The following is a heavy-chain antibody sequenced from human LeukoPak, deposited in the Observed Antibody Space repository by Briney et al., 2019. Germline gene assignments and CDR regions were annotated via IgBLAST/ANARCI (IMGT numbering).Heavy chain of an antibody. Sequence: PSETLSLTCTVSGGSISSYYWSWIRQPPGKGLEWVGYIYYSGSTNYNPSLKSRVTISVDTSKNQFSLKLSSVTAADTAVYYCASSSYYYGSSGYYGSDYFDYWGQGTLVTVSS. J-gene: IGHJ4*02. D-gene: IGHD3-22*01. V-gene: IGHV4-59*01. CDR3: ASSSYYYGSSGYYGSDYFDY. CDR2: IYYSGST. CDR1: GGSISSYY.